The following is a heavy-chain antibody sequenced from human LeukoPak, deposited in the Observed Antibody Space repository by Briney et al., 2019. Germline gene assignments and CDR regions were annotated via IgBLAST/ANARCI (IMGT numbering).Heavy chain of an antibody. Sequence: PGGSLRLSCAAYGFSFSSYWMTWVRQAPGKGLEWVANMKEDGSEKNYVDSVKGRFTISRDNAKNSLYLQMNSLRAEDTAVYYCARGGRVYNDYWGQGTLVTVSS. CDR1: GFSFSSYW. CDR2: MKEDGSEK. D-gene: IGHD3-10*01. V-gene: IGHV3-7*01. CDR3: ARGGRVYNDY. J-gene: IGHJ4*02.